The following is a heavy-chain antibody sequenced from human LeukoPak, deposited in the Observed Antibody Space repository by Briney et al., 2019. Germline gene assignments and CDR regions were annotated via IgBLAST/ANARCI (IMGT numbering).Heavy chain of an antibody. CDR1: GFTFSSYA. J-gene: IGHJ3*01. D-gene: IGHD5-12*01. Sequence: GGSLRLSCAASGFTFSSYAMSWVRQAPGKGLEWVSGISGSGGSTYYADSVKGRFTSSRDNSKNTLYLQMNSLRAEDTAVYYCAPSGRIAATWDAFDVWGQGTMVTVSS. CDR2: ISGSGGST. V-gene: IGHV3-23*01. CDR3: APSGRIAATWDAFDV.